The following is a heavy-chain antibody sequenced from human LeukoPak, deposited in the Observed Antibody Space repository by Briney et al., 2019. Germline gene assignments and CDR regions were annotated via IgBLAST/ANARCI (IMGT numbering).Heavy chain of an antibody. Sequence: SGTLSLTCTVSGGSISSSSYYWGWIRQPPGKGLEWIGSIYYSGSTYYNPSLKSRVTISVDTSKNQFSLKLSSVTAADTAVYYCARRVPYYDILTGYSSPQNWFDPWGQGTLVTVSS. CDR1: GGSISSSSYY. CDR3: ARRVPYYDILTGYSSPQNWFDP. V-gene: IGHV4-39*01. CDR2: IYYSGST. D-gene: IGHD3-9*01. J-gene: IGHJ5*02.